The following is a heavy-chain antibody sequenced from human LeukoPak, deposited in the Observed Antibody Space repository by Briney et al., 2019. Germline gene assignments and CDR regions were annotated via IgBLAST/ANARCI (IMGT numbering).Heavy chain of an antibody. J-gene: IGHJ4*02. CDR3: ARDGSGSGFDY. V-gene: IGHV3-53*01. D-gene: IGHD5-12*01. CDR1: GFTFSSYE. CDR2: IYSGGST. Sequence: PGGSLRLSCAASGFTFSSYEMNWVRQAPGKGLEWVSVIYSGGSTYYADSVKGRFTISRDNSKNTLYLQMSSLRAEDTAVYYCARDGSGSGFDYWGQGTLVTVSS.